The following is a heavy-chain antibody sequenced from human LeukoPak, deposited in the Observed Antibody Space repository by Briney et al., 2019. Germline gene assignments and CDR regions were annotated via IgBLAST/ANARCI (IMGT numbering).Heavy chain of an antibody. D-gene: IGHD2-8*01. CDR2: IIPIFGTA. CDR3: ARENGGLLDPPHAFDI. J-gene: IGHJ3*02. Sequence: GASVKVSCKASGGTFISYAISWVRQAPGQGLEWMGGIIPIFGTANYAQKFQGRVTITADESTSTAYMELSGLRSEDTAVYYCARENGGLLDPPHAFDIWGQGTMVTVSS. CDR1: GGTFISYA. V-gene: IGHV1-69*13.